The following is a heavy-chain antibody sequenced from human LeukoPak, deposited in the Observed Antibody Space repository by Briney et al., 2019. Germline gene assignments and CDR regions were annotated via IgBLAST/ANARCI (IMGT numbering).Heavy chain of an antibody. CDR3: SKDLTSDFGGDLDP. D-gene: IGHD3-10*01. CDR1: GFTFSSYG. CDR2: ISFDGSQK. V-gene: IGHV3-30*02. Sequence: GGSLRFSRAASGFTFSSYGMHWVRQAPGKGLEWVALISFDGSQKYYADSVKGRFTISRDNSKSTVYLQMNSLRVEDAAVYYCSKDLTSDFGGDLDPWGQGTLVTVSS. J-gene: IGHJ5*02.